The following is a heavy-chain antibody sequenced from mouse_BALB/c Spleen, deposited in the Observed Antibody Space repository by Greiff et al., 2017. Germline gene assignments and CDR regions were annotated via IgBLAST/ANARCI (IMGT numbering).Heavy chain of an antibody. J-gene: IGHJ2*01. V-gene: IGHV5-17*02. CDR1: GFTFSSFG. CDR2: ISSGSSTI. Sequence: EVKVVESGGGLVQPGGSRKLSCAASGFTFSSFGMHWVRQAPEKGLEWVAYISSGSSTIYYADTVKGRFTISRDNPKNTLFLQMTSLRSEDTAMYYCARGGYGSFAYWGQGTTLTVSS. D-gene: IGHD2-10*02. CDR3: ARGGYGSFAY.